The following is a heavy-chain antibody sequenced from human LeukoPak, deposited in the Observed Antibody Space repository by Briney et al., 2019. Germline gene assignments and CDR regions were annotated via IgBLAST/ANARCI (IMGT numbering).Heavy chain of an antibody. CDR1: GFNFNNYE. D-gene: IGHD5-12*01. J-gene: IGHJ3*02. CDR3: ARDIDTGYEGDAFDM. CDR2: ISSRGTTI. V-gene: IGHV3-48*03. Sequence: GGSLRLSCAASGFNFNNYEMNWVRPAPGKGLEWVSYISSRGTTIYYADSVKGRFTISRDYADSLYLQMNSLRAEDTAVYYCARDIDTGYEGDAFDMWGQGTMVTVSS.